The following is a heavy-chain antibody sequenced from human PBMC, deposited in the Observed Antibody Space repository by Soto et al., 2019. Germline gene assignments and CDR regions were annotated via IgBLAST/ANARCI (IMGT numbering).Heavy chain of an antibody. CDR2: INHSGST. CDR3: ARGGENIYYYYYMDV. CDR1: GGSFSGYY. Sequence: SETLSLTCAVYGGSFSGYYWSWIRQPPGKGLEWIGEINHSGSTNYNPSLKSRVTISVDTSKNQFSLKLSSVTAADTAVYYCARGGENIYYYYYMDVWGKGTTVTVSS. D-gene: IGHD3-10*01. J-gene: IGHJ6*03. V-gene: IGHV4-34*01.